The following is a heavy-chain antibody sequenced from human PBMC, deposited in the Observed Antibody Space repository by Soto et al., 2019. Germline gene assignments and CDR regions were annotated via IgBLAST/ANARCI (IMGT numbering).Heavy chain of an antibody. CDR1: GFTFSDYY. Sequence: GGSLRLSCAASGFTFSDYYMSWIRQTPGKGLEWLSYITQSGHAAEYADFVRGRFTISRDNNKNSLYLQMNSLRVDDTGVYYCARAIRGYGAYGGYLGQGTLVTVSS. D-gene: IGHD5-12*01. CDR2: ITQSGHAA. V-gene: IGHV3-11*04. CDR3: ARAIRGYGAYGGY. J-gene: IGHJ4*02.